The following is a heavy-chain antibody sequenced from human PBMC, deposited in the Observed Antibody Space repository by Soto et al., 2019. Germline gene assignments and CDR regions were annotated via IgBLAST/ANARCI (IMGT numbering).Heavy chain of an antibody. CDR3: ARDSWSPTVNLFDY. D-gene: IGHD4-17*01. CDR2: IYHSGST. Sequence: SETLSLTCAVSGYSISSGYYWGWIRQPPGKGLEWIGSIYHSGSTYYNPSLKSRVTISVDKSKNQFSLKLSSVTAADTAVYYCARDSWSPTVNLFDYWGQGTLVTVSS. CDR1: GYSISSGYY. V-gene: IGHV4-38-2*02. J-gene: IGHJ4*02.